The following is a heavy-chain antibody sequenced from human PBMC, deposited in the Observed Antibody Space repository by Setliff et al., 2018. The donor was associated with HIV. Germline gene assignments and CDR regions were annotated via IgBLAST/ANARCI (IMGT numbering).Heavy chain of an antibody. CDR2: INHSGST. J-gene: IGHJ4*02. CDR1: GGSFSNDY. CDR3: ARFLVGYSYGSALYYFDY. D-gene: IGHD5-18*01. V-gene: IGHV4-34*01. Sequence: SETLSLTCAVYGGSFSNDYWSWIRQPPGKGLEWIGEINHSGSTNYNPSLKSRVTISVDTSKNQFSLKLSSVTAADTAVYYCARFLVGYSYGSALYYFDYWGQGTLVTVSS.